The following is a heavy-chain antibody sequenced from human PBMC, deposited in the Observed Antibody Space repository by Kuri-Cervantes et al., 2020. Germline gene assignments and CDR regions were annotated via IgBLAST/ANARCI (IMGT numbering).Heavy chain of an antibody. Sequence: SETLSLTCTVSGGSISSSSYYWGWIRQPPGKGLEWIGSIYYSGSTYYNPSLKSRVTISVDTSKNQFSLKLSSVTAADTAVYYCARDIAVAGYYFDYWGQGTLVTVSS. V-gene: IGHV4-39*02. CDR2: IYYSGST. CDR3: ARDIAVAGYYFDY. CDR1: GGSISSSSYY. J-gene: IGHJ4*02. D-gene: IGHD6-19*01.